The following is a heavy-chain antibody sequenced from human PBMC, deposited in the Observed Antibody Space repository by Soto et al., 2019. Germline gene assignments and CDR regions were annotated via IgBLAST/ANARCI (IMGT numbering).Heavy chain of an antibody. D-gene: IGHD4-17*01. Sequence: ASVKVSCKASGGTFSSYAISWVRQAPGQGLEWMGGIIPIFGTANYAQKFQGRVTITADESTSTAYMELSSLRSEDTAVYYCARGGRGGDSHNYYYGMDVWGQGTTVTVSS. CDR2: IIPIFGTA. CDR1: GGTFSSYA. J-gene: IGHJ6*02. CDR3: ARGGRGGDSHNYYYGMDV. V-gene: IGHV1-69*13.